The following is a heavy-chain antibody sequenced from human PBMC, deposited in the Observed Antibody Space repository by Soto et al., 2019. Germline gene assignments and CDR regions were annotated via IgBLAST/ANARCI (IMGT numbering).Heavy chain of an antibody. CDR2: ISFDGSEK. Sequence: QVQLVESGGGVVQPGRSLRLSCAASGFTFSIYGMHWVRHAPGKGLEWVAMISFDGSEKYYTDSVKGRFHISRDRSKNTMYLRRDSLRVEDTAVYYCARDRRLYYRDDFDMWGQGTTVTVSS. D-gene: IGHD1-26*01. CDR1: GFTFSIYG. J-gene: IGHJ3*02. CDR3: ARDRRLYYRDDFDM. V-gene: IGHV3-30*03.